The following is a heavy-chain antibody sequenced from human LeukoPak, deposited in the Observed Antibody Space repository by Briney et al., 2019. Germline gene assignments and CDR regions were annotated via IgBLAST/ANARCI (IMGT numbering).Heavy chain of an antibody. CDR3: ARPIVATSYSYGWGAFDI. D-gene: IGHD5-18*01. CDR2: IYPGDSDT. V-gene: IGHV5-51*01. Sequence: GESLKISCKGSGYSFTSYWIGWARQMPGKGLEWMGIIYPGDSDTRYSPSFQGQVTISADKSISTAYLQWSSLKASDTAMYYCARPIVATSYSYGWGAFDIWGQGTMVTVSS. CDR1: GYSFTSYW. J-gene: IGHJ3*02.